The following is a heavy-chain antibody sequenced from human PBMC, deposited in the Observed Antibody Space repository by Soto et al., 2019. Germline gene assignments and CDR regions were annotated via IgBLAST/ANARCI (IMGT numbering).Heavy chain of an antibody. V-gene: IGHV3-23*01. Sequence: GGSLRLSCAASGFTFSSYAMSWVRQAPGKELERVSAISGSGGSTYYADSVKGRFTISRDNSKNTLYLQMNSLRAEDTAVYYCAKDRRQMAFRIAAVFDYWGQGTLVTVSS. J-gene: IGHJ4*02. CDR3: AKDRRQMAFRIAAVFDY. CDR1: GFTFSSYA. CDR2: ISGSGGST. D-gene: IGHD6-6*01.